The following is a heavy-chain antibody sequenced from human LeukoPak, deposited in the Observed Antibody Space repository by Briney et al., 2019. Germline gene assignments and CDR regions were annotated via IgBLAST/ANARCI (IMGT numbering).Heavy chain of an antibody. CDR2: IYYSGNT. V-gene: IGHV4-59*01. Sequence: KSSETLSLTCTVSGGSISGYYWSWIRQPPGKGLEWVGYIYYSGNTNHNPSLKTRVTISVDTSKNQFSLRLSSVTAADTAVYYCARIVPHDHGYIDYWGQGTLVTVSS. CDR1: GGSISGYY. CDR3: ARIVPHDHGYIDY. D-gene: IGHD4/OR15-4a*01. J-gene: IGHJ4*02.